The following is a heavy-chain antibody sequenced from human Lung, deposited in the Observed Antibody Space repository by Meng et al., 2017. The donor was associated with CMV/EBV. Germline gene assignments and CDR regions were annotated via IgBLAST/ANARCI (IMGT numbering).Heavy chain of an antibody. CDR2: INPNSGFI. CDR1: FTGHY. CDR3: ARGSEDFVVEPPTVWSDF. Sequence: FTGHYRHWVRQAPGQGLEWMGWINPNSGFINYAQKFQGRVTVTKDTSLTTTYMDVSRLTSDDTAMYYCARGSEDFVVEPPTVWSDFWGQGTLVTVSS. V-gene: IGHV1-2*02. D-gene: IGHD2-15*01. J-gene: IGHJ4*02.